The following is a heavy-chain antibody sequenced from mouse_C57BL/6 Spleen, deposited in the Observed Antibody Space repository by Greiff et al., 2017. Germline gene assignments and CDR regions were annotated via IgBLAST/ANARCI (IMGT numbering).Heavy chain of an antibody. CDR2: IDPTNSET. CDR1: GYTFTSYW. D-gene: IGHD1-1*01. CDR3: SREELGYYGDY. Sequence: VQLQQPGAELVRPGSSVKLSCKASGYTFTSYWMHWVKQRPIQGLEWIGNIDPTNSETHYNQKFKNKATLTVDKSSSTAYMQLSSLTSEDAVVYYCSREELGYYGDYWGQGTTLTVSS. V-gene: IGHV1-52*01. J-gene: IGHJ2*01.